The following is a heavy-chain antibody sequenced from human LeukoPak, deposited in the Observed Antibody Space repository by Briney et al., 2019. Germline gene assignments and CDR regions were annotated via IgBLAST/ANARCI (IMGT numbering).Heavy chain of an antibody. Sequence: PGGSLRLSCAASGFIFSNYGMNWVLQAPGKGLEWVAAISASGSATSYADSVRGRFTISRDNSKSTTYLQMNSLRAEDTAVFYCAKDLYLRDFWGGYFDYWGQGIPVTVSS. CDR3: AKDLYLRDFWGGYFDY. CDR1: GFIFSNYG. D-gene: IGHD3-3*01. V-gene: IGHV3-23*01. CDR2: ISASGSAT. J-gene: IGHJ4*02.